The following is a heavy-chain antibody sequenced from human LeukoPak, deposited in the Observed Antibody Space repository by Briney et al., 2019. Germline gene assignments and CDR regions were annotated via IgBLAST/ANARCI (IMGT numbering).Heavy chain of an antibody. CDR3: ARDVLLWFGELADSDAFDI. CDR2: ISAYNGDT. Sequence: ASVKVSCKASGYTFTTYYISWVRQAPGQGLEWMGWISAYNGDTNYAQKFQGRVTMTRDTSISTAYMELSRLRSDDTAVYYCARDVLLWFGELADSDAFDIWGQGTMVTVSS. J-gene: IGHJ3*02. V-gene: IGHV1-18*01. D-gene: IGHD3-10*01. CDR1: GYTFTTYY.